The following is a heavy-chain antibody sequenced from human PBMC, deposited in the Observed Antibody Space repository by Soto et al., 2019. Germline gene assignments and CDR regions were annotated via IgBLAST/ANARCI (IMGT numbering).Heavy chain of an antibody. CDR2: ISAYNGNT. D-gene: IGHD3-3*01. CDR3: ASLYDFWSGPDAFDI. J-gene: IGHJ3*02. CDR1: GYTFTSNG. V-gene: IGHV1-18*01. Sequence: VKVSCKASGYTFTSNGISWVRQASGQGLEWMGWISAYNGNTNYEQRLQGRVTMITDTSTSPAYMELRSLRSDDTAVYYCASLYDFWSGPDAFDIWGQGTMVTVSS.